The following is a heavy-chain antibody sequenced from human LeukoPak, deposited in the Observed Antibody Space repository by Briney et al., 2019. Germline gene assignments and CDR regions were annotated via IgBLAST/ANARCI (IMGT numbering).Heavy chain of an antibody. CDR2: IKQDGSEK. V-gene: IGHV3-7*01. CDR1: GFTFSSYW. J-gene: IGHJ4*02. Sequence: GGSLRLSCAASGFTFSSYWMSWVRQAPGKGLEWVANIKQDGSEKYYVDSVKGRFTISRDNSNNMIYLQMNSLRGEDSAVYYCAKINNYDDYWGQGTLVTVSS. D-gene: IGHD3-22*01. CDR3: AKINNYDDY.